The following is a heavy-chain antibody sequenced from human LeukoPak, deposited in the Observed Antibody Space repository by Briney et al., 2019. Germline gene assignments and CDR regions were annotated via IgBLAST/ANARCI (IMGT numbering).Heavy chain of an antibody. D-gene: IGHD1-26*01. J-gene: IGHJ4*02. Sequence: GGSLRLSCAASGFTFSSYSMNWVRLAPGKGLEWVSSISSSTTYISYADSVKGRFTISRDNAKNSLYLQMNSLRAEDTAVYYCARGAAGYVGASSFDYWGQGTLVTVSS. CDR3: ARGAAGYVGASSFDY. CDR2: ISSSTTYI. CDR1: GFTFSSYS. V-gene: IGHV3-21*01.